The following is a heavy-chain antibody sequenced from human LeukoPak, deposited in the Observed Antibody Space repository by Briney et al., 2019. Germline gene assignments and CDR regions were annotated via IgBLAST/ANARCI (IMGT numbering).Heavy chain of an antibody. CDR2: IYPNSGGT. CDR3: ARDIAVAGTRAFDI. Sequence: ASVKVSCKASGYTFTGYYMHWVRQAPGQGLEWMGWIYPNSGGTNYAQKFQGRVTMTRDTSISTAYMELSRLRSDDTAVYYCARDIAVAGTRAFDIWGQGTMVTVSS. V-gene: IGHV1-2*02. J-gene: IGHJ3*02. D-gene: IGHD6-19*01. CDR1: GYTFTGYY.